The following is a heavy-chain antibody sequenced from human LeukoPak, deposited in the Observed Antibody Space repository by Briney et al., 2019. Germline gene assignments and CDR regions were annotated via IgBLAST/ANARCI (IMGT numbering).Heavy chain of an antibody. D-gene: IGHD4-23*01. Sequence: GGSLRLSCAASTFTFSSYSMNWVRQAPGKGLEWVSYISGSSSTIYYADSVKGRFTISRDNSKNTLYLQMNSLRAEDTAVYYCARVRGNSDGVFDYWGQGTLVTVSS. J-gene: IGHJ4*02. CDR1: TFTFSSYS. V-gene: IGHV3-48*01. CDR2: ISGSSSTI. CDR3: ARVRGNSDGVFDY.